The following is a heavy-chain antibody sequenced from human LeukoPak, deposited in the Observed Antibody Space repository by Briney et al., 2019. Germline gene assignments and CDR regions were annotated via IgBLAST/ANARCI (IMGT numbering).Heavy chain of an antibody. CDR3: ARGVKGLRGAFDI. CDR1: GGSISSSSYY. D-gene: IGHD3-10*01. J-gene: IGHJ3*02. V-gene: IGHV4-31*03. Sequence: KPSETLSLTCTVSGGSISSSSYYLGWIRQPPGKGLEWIGYIYYSGSTYSNPSLKSRLTMSVDISKNQFSLKLSSVTAADTAVYYCARGVKGLRGAFDIWGQGTMVTVSS. CDR2: IYYSGST.